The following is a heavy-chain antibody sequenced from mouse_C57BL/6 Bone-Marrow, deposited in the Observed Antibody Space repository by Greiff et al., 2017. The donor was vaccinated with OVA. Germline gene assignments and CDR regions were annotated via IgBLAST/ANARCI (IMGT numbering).Heavy chain of an antibody. CDR2: LRYDGSN. J-gene: IGHJ3*01. D-gene: IGHD2-13*01. CDR3: AREWIYYGGFAY. CDR1: GYSITSGYY. V-gene: IGHV3-6*01. Sequence: EVKLVESGPGLVKPSQSLSLTCSVTGYSITSGYYRNLIRQFPGNQLEWMGYLRYDGSNNYNPSLTNRISITRDTSKNQFFLQLNSVTTEDTATYYCAREWIYYGGFAYWGQGTMVTVSA.